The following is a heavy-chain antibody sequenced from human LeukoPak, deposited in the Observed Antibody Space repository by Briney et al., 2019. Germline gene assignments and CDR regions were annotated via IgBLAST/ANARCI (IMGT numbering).Heavy chain of an antibody. V-gene: IGHV1-18*01. D-gene: IGHD3-10*01. CDR2: ISAYNGNT. CDR3: ASGPASAVGQNWFDP. J-gene: IGHJ5*02. CDR1: GYTFTSYG. Sequence: GASVKVSCMASGYTFTSYGISWVRQAPGQGLEWMGWISAYNGNTNYAQKLQGRVTMTTDTSTSTAYMELRSLRSDDTAVYYCASGPASAVGQNWFDPWGQGTLVTVSS.